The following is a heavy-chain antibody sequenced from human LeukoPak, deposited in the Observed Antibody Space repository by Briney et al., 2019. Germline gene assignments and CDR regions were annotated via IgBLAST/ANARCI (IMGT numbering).Heavy chain of an antibody. V-gene: IGHV4-4*02. D-gene: IGHD3-22*01. Sequence: SETLSLTCAVSGGSISSSNWWSWVRQPPGKGLEWIGEINHSGSTNYIPSLKSRVTISVDTSKNQFSLKLSSVTAADTAVYYCARTRYYYDSSGYYYWGQGTLVTVSS. CDR3: ARTRYYYDSSGYYY. CDR2: INHSGST. CDR1: GGSISSSNW. J-gene: IGHJ4*02.